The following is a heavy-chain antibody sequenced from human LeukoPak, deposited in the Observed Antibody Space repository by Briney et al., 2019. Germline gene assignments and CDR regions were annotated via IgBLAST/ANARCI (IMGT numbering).Heavy chain of an antibody. CDR1: GFTFSSYR. CDR2: ISSSSSTI. D-gene: IGHD3-16*02. Sequence: GGSLRLSCAASGFTFSSYRMNWVRQAPGKGLEWVSYISSSSSTIYYADSVKGRFTISRDNAKNSLYLQMNSLRAEDTAVYYCARRRHVWGSYRYRGYYFDYWGQGTLVTVSS. J-gene: IGHJ4*02. V-gene: IGHV3-48*04. CDR3: ARRRHVWGSYRYRGYYFDY.